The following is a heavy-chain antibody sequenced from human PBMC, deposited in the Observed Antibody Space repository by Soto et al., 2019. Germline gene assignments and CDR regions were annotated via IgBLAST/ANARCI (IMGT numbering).Heavy chain of an antibody. CDR3: ARGHIVVVPTVGWFDP. CDR2: MFHSGST. V-gene: IGHV4-38-2*02. J-gene: IGHJ5*02. D-gene: IGHD2-2*01. Sequence: PSETLSLTCTVSGYFISSGYYWGCIRQPPGKGLEWIGSMFHSGSTHYNPSLKSRVTMSVDTSKNQFSLRLSSVTASDTAVYYCARGHIVVVPTVGWFDPWGQGTLVTVSS. CDR1: GYFISSGYY.